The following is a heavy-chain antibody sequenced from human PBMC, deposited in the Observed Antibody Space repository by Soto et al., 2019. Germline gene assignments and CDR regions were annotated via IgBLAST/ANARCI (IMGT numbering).Heavy chain of an antibody. CDR2: IYYSGST. CDR1: GGSISSGGYY. Sequence: QVQLQESGPGLVKPSQTLSLTCTVSGGSISSGGYYWSWIRQHPGKGLEWIGYIYYSGSTYYNPSLKSRVTISVDTSKNQFSLKLSSVTAADTAVYYCARSNVPWALDTAMAYYWGQGTLVTVSS. J-gene: IGHJ4*02. D-gene: IGHD5-18*01. V-gene: IGHV4-31*03. CDR3: ARSNVPWALDTAMAYY.